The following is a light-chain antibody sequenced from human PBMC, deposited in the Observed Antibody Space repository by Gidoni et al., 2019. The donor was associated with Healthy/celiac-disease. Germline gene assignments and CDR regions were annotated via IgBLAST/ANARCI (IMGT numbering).Light chain of an antibody. CDR2: QDS. CDR1: ELGDKY. J-gene: IGLJ2*01. Sequence: SYELTQPPSVSVSPGHTASITRSGEELGDKYDCWYQQKPGQYPVLVIYQDSKRPSGIPERFSGSNTGNTATLTISGTQAMDEADYYCQAWDSSTAVFGGGTKLTVL. V-gene: IGLV3-1*01. CDR3: QAWDSSTAV.